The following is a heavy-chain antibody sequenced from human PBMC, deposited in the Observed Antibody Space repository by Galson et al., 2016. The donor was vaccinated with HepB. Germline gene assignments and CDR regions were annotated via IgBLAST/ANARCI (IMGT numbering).Heavy chain of an antibody. J-gene: IGHJ4*02. CDR1: GGSISSGAYY. Sequence: TLSLTCNISGGSISSGAYYWSWIRQHPGKGLEWIGYIYSSGNTYYNPSLKSRVTVSVDTSKNHFSLRMTSVTAADTAVYYCARRHKALDYWGQGTLVTVSS. D-gene: IGHD2-21*01. CDR2: IYSSGNT. CDR3: ARRHKALDY. V-gene: IGHV4-31*03.